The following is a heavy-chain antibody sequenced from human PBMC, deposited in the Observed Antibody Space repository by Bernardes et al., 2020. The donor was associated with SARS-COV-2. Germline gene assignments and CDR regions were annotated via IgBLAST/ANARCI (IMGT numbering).Heavy chain of an antibody. V-gene: IGHV4-61*01. CDR2: IYYPGSI. J-gene: IGHJ5*02. Sequence: SETLSLTCSVSRGSVSFGSNYWTWIRQPPGKGLEWIGYIYYPGSINYNPSLKSRVTISVDTSKNQFSLKLTSVTAADTAVYYCVRGTGFCSGGSCGWIDPWGQRTLVSVSS. CDR1: RGSVSFGSNY. CDR3: VRGTGFCSGGSCGWIDP. D-gene: IGHD2-15*01.